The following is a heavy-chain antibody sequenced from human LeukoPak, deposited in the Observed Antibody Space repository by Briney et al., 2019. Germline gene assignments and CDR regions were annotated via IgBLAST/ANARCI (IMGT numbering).Heavy chain of an antibody. CDR2: MNPNSGNT. CDR1: GYTFTSYD. D-gene: IGHD2-2*02. Sequence: ASVKVSCKASGYTFTSYDINWVRQATGQGLEWMGWMNPNSGNTGYAQKFQGRVTMTRNTSISTAYMELSSLRSGDTAVYYCARAEYCSSTSCYTTGIRYYYYGIDVWGQGTTVTVSS. V-gene: IGHV1-8*01. J-gene: IGHJ6*02. CDR3: ARAEYCSSTSCYTTGIRYYYYGIDV.